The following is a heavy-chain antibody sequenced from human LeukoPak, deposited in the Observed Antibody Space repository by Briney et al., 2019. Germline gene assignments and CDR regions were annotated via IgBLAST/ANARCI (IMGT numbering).Heavy chain of an antibody. V-gene: IGHV3-23*01. CDR2: ISPSGGRT. Sequence: GGSLTLSCAASGFTSTSYAMSWVRQGPGKGLEWVSSISPSGGRTYYPDSVKGRFTTSRDTSKNTLYLQVNSLRAEDRAGYFCAKEPSSRGSGRGYFDLWGRGTLVTVPS. CDR3: AKEPSSRGSGRGYFDL. J-gene: IGHJ2*01. D-gene: IGHD6-19*01. CDR1: GFTSTSYA.